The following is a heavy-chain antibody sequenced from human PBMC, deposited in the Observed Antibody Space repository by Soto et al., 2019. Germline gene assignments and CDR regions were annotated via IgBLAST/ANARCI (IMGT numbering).Heavy chain of an antibody. V-gene: IGHV3-74*01. CDR2: LKGDGSMT. D-gene: IGHD3-16*01. CDR3: ARGGVYAYYQDH. Sequence: EVQLVESGGGVVQPGESLRLSCTASGFTFSTYWMHWVRQAPGKGLVWLSRLKGDGSMTDYADSVKGRFTISRDNAENTLYLQMNGLRSEDTSIYDCARGGVYAYYQDHWGQGPLVTVSS. J-gene: IGHJ4*02. CDR1: GFTFSTYW.